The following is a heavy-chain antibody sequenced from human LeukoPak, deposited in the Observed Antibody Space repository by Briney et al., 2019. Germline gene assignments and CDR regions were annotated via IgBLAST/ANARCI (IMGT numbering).Heavy chain of an antibody. CDR1: GFTFSSYA. Sequence: GGSLRLSCAASGFTFSSYAMSWVGQAPGKGLDWVSAISGISGSTYSPNSVNGRLTISRDNSKNPLYLQMNSLRAEDTAVYYCAKGVLRFLEWAPSYYYMDVWGKGTTVTVSS. V-gene: IGHV3-23*01. J-gene: IGHJ6*03. CDR2: ISGISGST. D-gene: IGHD3-3*01. CDR3: AKGVLRFLEWAPSYYYMDV.